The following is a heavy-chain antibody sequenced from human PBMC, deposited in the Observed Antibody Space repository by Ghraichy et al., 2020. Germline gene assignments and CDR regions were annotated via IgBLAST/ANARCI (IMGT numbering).Heavy chain of an antibody. CDR1: GFTVSSYS. Sequence: GGSLRLSRVGSGFTVSSYSMNWVRQAPGKGLEWVSYITSSGRFISYADSVKGRFTVSRDNAQNSLYLQMRSLRDEDTAVYYCARGSTVVRYYYYDGMDVCGQGTTVTVSS. CDR3: ARGSTVVRYYYYDGMDV. J-gene: IGHJ6*02. D-gene: IGHD4-23*01. V-gene: IGHV3-48*02. CDR2: ITSSGRFI.